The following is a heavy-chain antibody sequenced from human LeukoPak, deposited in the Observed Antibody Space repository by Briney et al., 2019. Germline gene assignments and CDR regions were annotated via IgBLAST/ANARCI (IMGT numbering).Heavy chain of an antibody. CDR3: ARGPRYGDYGRYFDL. J-gene: IGHJ2*01. V-gene: IGHV4-34*01. CDR1: GGSFSGYY. Sequence: KPSETLSLTCAVYGGSFSGYYGSWIRQPPGKGLEWIGEINHSGSTNYNPSLKSRVTISVDTSKNQFSLKLSSVTAADTAVYYCARGPRYGDYGRYFDLWGRGTLVTVSS. D-gene: IGHD4-17*01. CDR2: INHSGST.